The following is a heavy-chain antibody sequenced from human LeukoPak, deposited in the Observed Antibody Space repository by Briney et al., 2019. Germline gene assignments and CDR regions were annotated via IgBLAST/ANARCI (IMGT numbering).Heavy chain of an antibody. CDR3: ARGIGYSPGGYYYYMDV. CDR2: IYYSGST. Sequence: SETLSLTCTVSGGSISSSSYYWGWIRQPPGKGLEWIVSIYYSGSTYFNPSLQGRVTISVDTSKNQFSLKLSSVTAADTAVYYCARGIGYSPGGYYYYMDVWGKGTTVTVSS. D-gene: IGHD5-18*01. CDR1: GGSISSSSYY. J-gene: IGHJ6*03. V-gene: IGHV4-39*07.